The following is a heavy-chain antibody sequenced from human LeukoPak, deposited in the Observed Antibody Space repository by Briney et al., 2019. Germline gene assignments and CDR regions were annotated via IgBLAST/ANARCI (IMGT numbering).Heavy chain of an antibody. CDR2: ISDDGAYI. CDR1: GFTFKDYA. Sequence: GGSLRLSCAASGFTFKDYALNWVRQTPGKGLEWVSSISDDGAYIYYADSVKGRFTISRDNANSSLYLQMDSLSPEDTAVYYCARDPHNVAANWFDPWGQGAPVTVSS. CDR3: ARDPHNVAANWFDP. J-gene: IGHJ5*02. D-gene: IGHD6-13*01. V-gene: IGHV3-21*01.